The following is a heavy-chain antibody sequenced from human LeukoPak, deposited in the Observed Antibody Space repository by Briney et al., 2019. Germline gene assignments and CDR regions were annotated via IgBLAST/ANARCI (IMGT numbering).Heavy chain of an antibody. CDR1: GYTFTGYY. V-gene: IGHV1-2*02. CDR3: ARGHSSSWYFLGKFDY. CDR2: INPNSGGT. D-gene: IGHD6-13*01. Sequence: ASVKVSCKASGYTFTGYYMHWVRQAPGQGLEWMGWINPNSGGTNYAQKFQGRVTMTRDTSISTAYMELSRLRSDDTAVYYCARGHSSSWYFLGKFDYWGQGTLVTVSS. J-gene: IGHJ4*02.